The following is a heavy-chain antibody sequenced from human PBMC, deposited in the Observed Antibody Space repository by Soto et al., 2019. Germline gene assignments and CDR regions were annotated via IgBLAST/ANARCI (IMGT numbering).Heavy chain of an antibody. J-gene: IGHJ5*02. CDR1: GYTFTGYY. CDR3: ARETDSYCSSTSCPDGMGEGWFDP. D-gene: IGHD2-2*01. Sequence: ASVKVSCKASGYTFTGYYMHWVRQAPGQGLEWMGWINPNSGGTNYAQKFQGRVTMTRDTSISTAYMELSRLRSDDTAVYYCARETDSYCSSTSCPDGMGEGWFDPWGQGTLATVSS. CDR2: INPNSGGT. V-gene: IGHV1-2*02.